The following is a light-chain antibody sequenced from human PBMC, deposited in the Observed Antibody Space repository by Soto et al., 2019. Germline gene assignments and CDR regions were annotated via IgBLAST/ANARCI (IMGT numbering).Light chain of an antibody. CDR2: DVT. J-gene: IGLJ1*01. CDR3: TSYTSSSTYV. Sequence: QSVLTQPASVSGSPGQSITISCTGTSSDVGGYNFVSWYQQYPGKAPQLVIYDVTNRPSGVSDRFSGFKSANTASLTISGLQAEYEADSYCTSYTSSSTYVFGTGTKLTVL. V-gene: IGLV2-14*01. CDR1: SSDVGGYNF.